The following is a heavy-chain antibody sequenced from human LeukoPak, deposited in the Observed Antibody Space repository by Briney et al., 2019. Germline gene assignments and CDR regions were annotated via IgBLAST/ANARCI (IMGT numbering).Heavy chain of an antibody. D-gene: IGHD2-15*01. Sequence: GGSLRLSCAASGFTFDDYAMHWVRQAPGKGLGWVSLISWDGGSTYYADSVEGRFTISRDNSKNSLYLQMNSLRAEDTALYYCAKDKGRGPICSGGSCYSGHFDYWGQGTLVTVSS. CDR1: GFTFDDYA. CDR2: ISWDGGST. V-gene: IGHV3-43D*03. CDR3: AKDKGRGPICSGGSCYSGHFDY. J-gene: IGHJ4*02.